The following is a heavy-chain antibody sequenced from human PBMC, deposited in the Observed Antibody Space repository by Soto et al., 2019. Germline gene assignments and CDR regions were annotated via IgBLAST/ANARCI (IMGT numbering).Heavy chain of an antibody. CDR2: IDYSGST. CDR1: GGSISSGGYY. CDR3: ASDCLHYYDSSAYYSVGVDY. J-gene: IGHJ4*02. Sequence: SETLSLTCTVSGGSISSGGYYWSWIRQHPGKGLEWIGYIDYSGSTYYNPSLKSRVTISVDTSKNQFSLKLGSVTAADTAVEYCASDCLHYYDSSAYYSVGVDYWGQGTLVTVSS. V-gene: IGHV4-31*03. D-gene: IGHD3-22*01.